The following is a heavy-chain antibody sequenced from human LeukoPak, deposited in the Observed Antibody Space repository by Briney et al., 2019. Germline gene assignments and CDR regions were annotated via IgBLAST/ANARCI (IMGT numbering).Heavy chain of an antibody. CDR1: GYTFTSYG. D-gene: IGHD1-26*01. Sequence: GSVKVSCKASGYTFTSYGISWVRQAPGQGLEWMGWISAYNGNTNYAQKLQGRVTMTTDTSASTAYMELRSLRSDDTAVYYCARDLAFSTGKWEPYDYWGQGTLVTVSS. J-gene: IGHJ4*02. CDR2: ISAYNGNT. V-gene: IGHV1-18*01. CDR3: ARDLAFSTGKWEPYDY.